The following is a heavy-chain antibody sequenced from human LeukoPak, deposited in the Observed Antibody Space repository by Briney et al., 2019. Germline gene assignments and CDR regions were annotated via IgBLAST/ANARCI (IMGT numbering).Heavy chain of an antibody. CDR3: AKVHSSGHAFDI. Sequence: PGGSLRLSCAASGFTFSSYGMHWVRQAPGKGLEWVAVISYDGSNKYYADSVKGRFTISRDNAKNSLYLQMNSLRAEDTALYYCAKVHSSGHAFDIWGQGTMVTVSS. CDR2: ISYDGSNK. V-gene: IGHV3-30*18. D-gene: IGHD6-19*01. J-gene: IGHJ3*02. CDR1: GFTFSSYG.